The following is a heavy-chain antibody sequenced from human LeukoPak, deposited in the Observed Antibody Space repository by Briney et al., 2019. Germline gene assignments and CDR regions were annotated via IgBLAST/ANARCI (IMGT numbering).Heavy chain of an antibody. J-gene: IGHJ5*02. CDR3: AREGQQLVGGWFDP. CDR1: GFTFSSYE. D-gene: IGHD6-13*01. V-gene: IGHV3-48*03. Sequence: PGGSLRLSCAASGFTFSSYEMNWVRQAPGKGLEWVSYISSSGSTIYYADSVKGRFTISRDNAKNTLYLQMNSLRAEDTAVYYCAREGQQLVGGWFDPWGQGTLVTVSS. CDR2: ISSSGSTI.